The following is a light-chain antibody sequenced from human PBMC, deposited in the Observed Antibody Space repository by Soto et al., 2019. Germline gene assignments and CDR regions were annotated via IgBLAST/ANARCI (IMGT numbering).Light chain of an antibody. CDR1: QSVSSK. CDR2: GAS. J-gene: IGKJ4*01. Sequence: EIVMTQSPATLSVSPGERATLSCRASQSVSSKLAWYQQKPGQSPRLLIYGASTRATGIPARFSGSGSGTEFTLTISSLQSEDFAVYYCQQYNSWPLVFGRGTKVDIK. V-gene: IGKV3-15*01. CDR3: QQYNSWPLV.